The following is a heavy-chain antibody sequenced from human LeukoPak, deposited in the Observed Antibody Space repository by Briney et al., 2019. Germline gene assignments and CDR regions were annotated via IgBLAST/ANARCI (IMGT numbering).Heavy chain of an antibody. J-gene: IGHJ3*02. V-gene: IGHV4-38-2*01. CDR2: FYHSGST. CDR3: ARRLSGSRDAFDI. D-gene: IGHD3-16*01. Sequence: SETLSLTCAVSGYSISSGYYWGWIRQPPGKGLEWIGSFYHSGSTYYNPSLKSRVTISVDTSKNQFSLKLSSVTAADTAVYYCARRLSGSRDAFDIWGQGTMVTVSS. CDR1: GYSISSGYY.